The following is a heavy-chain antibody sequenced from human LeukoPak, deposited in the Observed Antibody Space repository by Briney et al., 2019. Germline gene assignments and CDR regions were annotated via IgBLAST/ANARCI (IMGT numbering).Heavy chain of an antibody. CDR3: ARLDWSNAFDI. J-gene: IGHJ3*02. D-gene: IGHD3/OR15-3a*01. Sequence: GGSLRLSCAASGFTFSSYAMSWVRQAPGKGLEWVSAISGSGGSTYYADSVKGRFTISRDNAKNSLYLQMNSLRAEDTAVYYCARLDWSNAFDIWGQGTMVTVSS. CDR1: GFTFSSYA. CDR2: ISGSGGST. V-gene: IGHV3-23*01.